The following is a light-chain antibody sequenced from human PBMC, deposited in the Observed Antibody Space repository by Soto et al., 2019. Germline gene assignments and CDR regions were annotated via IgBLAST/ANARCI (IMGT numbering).Light chain of an antibody. CDR1: SSKIGAGYD. CDR2: GNS. CDR3: QSYDSSLSGFYV. Sequence: QSVLTQPPSVSGAPGQRVTISCTGSSSKIGAGYDVHWYQQLPGTAPKLLTYGNSNRPSGVPDRFSGSKSGTSASLAITGLQAEDEADYYCQSYDSSLSGFYVFGTGTKVTVL. J-gene: IGLJ1*01. V-gene: IGLV1-40*01.